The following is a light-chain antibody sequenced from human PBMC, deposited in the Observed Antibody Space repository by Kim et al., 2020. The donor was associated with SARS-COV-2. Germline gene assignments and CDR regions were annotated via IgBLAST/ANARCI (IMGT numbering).Light chain of an antibody. CDR2: DVG. Sequence: SITTSSTGTRGDCSGYNNVSCYQQHPAEAPILMIYDVGNRPSGVSNRFSGSKSGNTASLTISGLQAEDEADYYCSSYTSSSTHVFGTGTKVTVL. J-gene: IGLJ1*01. V-gene: IGLV2-14*03. CDR1: RGDCSGYNN. CDR3: SSYTSSSTHV.